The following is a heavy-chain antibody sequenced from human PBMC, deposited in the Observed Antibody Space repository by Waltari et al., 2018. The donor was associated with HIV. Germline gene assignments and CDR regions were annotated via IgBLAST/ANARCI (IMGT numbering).Heavy chain of an antibody. CDR1: GGAIRSFY. D-gene: IGHD3-16*02. CDR2: IYTSGST. CDR3: ARGLRLGELSLYKYAFDI. Sequence: QVQLEESGPGLVKPSETLSLTCTVPGGAIRSFYWRWIRLPAGPGLEWIGRIYTSGSTNYNPSLKSRVTLSVDTSMNQFSLKLSSVTAADTAVYYCARGLRLGELSLYKYAFDIWGQGTMVTVSS. J-gene: IGHJ3*02. V-gene: IGHV4-4*07.